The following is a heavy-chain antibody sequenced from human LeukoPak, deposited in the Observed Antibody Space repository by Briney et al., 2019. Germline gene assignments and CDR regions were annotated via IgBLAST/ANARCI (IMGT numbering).Heavy chain of an antibody. D-gene: IGHD3-10*01. Sequence: PSETLSLTCTVSGGSISSSSYYWGWIRQPPGKGLEWIGSIYYSGSTYYNPSLKSRVTISVDTSKNQFSLKLSSVTAADTAVYYCARDGVAGGSDWGQGTLVTVSS. J-gene: IGHJ4*02. V-gene: IGHV4-39*07. CDR2: IYYSGST. CDR3: ARDGVAGGSD. CDR1: GGSISSSSYY.